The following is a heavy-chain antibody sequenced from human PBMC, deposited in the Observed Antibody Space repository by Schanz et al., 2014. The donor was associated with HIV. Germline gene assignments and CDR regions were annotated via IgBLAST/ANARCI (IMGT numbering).Heavy chain of an antibody. CDR2: ISSDGSNK. V-gene: IGHV3-30*18. CDR3: TKDPNNREKAFDY. J-gene: IGHJ4*02. CDR1: GFTFTTYG. D-gene: IGHD1-26*01. Sequence: VQLVESGGALVQPGRFLRLSCAASGFTFTTYGMQWVRQAPGKGLEWVAVISSDGSNKYYADSVKGRFTISRDNSKNTLNLQMNSLRAEDTAVYYCTKDPNNREKAFDYWGQGTLVTVSS.